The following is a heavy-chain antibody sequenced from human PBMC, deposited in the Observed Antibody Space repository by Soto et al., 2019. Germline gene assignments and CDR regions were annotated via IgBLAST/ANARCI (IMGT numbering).Heavy chain of an antibody. CDR3: ARGYILSGHFPWDC. J-gene: IGHJ4*02. D-gene: IGHD3-9*01. CDR2: MNPNSGNT. V-gene: IGHV1-8*01. CDR1: GYTFTSYD. Sequence: SVKVSCKASGYTFTSYDINWVRQATGQGLEWMGWMNPNSGNTGYAQKFQGRVTMTRNTSISTAYMELSSLRSEDTAVYYCARGYILSGHFPWDCWRQGTLVTVAS.